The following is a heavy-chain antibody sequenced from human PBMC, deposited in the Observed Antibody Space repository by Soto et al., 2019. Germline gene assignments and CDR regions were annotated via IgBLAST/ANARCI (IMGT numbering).Heavy chain of an antibody. D-gene: IGHD6-13*01. CDR1: GGSFSGYY. Sequence: QVQLQQWGAGLLKPSETLSLTCAVYGGSFSGYYWSWIRQPPGKGLEWIGEINHSGSTNYNPSLKSRGTISVDTSKNQFSLKLSSVTAADTAVYYCARGHSSSWSYDYWGQGTLVTVSS. J-gene: IGHJ4*02. CDR3: ARGHSSSWSYDY. CDR2: INHSGST. V-gene: IGHV4-34*01.